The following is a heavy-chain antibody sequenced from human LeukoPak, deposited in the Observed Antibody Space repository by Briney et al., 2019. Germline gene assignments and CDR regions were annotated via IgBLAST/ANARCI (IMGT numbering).Heavy chain of an antibody. D-gene: IGHD1-26*01. J-gene: IGHJ4*02. Sequence: GGSLRLSCAASGFTFRSYWMSWVRQAPGKGLEWVSYISSSGSTIYYADSVKGRFTISRDNAKNSLYLQMNSLRAEDTAVYYCAREGSYTFDYWGQGTLVTVSS. CDR3: AREGSYTFDY. CDR2: ISSSGSTI. CDR1: GFTFRSYW. V-gene: IGHV3-48*04.